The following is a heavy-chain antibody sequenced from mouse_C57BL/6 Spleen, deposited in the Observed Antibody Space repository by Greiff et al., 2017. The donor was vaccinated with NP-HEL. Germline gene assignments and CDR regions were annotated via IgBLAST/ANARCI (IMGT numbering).Heavy chain of an antibody. CDR2: ISSGGDYI. V-gene: IGHV5-9-1*02. D-gene: IGHD4-1*01. Sequence: EVKLVESGEGLVKPGGSLKLSCAASGFTFSSYAMSWVRQTPEKRLEWVAYISSGGDYIYYADTVKGRFTISRDNARNTLYLQMSSLKSEDTAMYYCTRERWELGWFAYWGQGTLVTVSA. CDR3: TRERWELGWFAY. J-gene: IGHJ3*01. CDR1: GFTFSSYA.